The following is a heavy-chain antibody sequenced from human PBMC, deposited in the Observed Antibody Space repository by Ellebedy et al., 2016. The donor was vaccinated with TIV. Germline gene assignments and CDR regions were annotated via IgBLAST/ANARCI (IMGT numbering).Heavy chain of an antibody. D-gene: IGHD5-18*01. J-gene: IGHJ4*02. Sequence: PGGSLRLSCAVSGLTFTSSILHWVRQAPGKALEWVALISHTENSEQYADSVKGRFTISRDNSKNTMYLQMNSLRPEDTSVYYCARGGVVYSYAAADYWGQGTLVTVSS. CDR2: ISHTENSE. CDR1: GLTFTSSI. CDR3: ARGGVVYSYAAADY. V-gene: IGHV3-30-3*01.